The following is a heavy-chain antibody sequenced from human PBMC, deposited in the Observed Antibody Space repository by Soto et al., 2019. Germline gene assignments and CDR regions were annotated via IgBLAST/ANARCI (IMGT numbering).Heavy chain of an antibody. CDR2: ISSDGSEK. D-gene: IGHD4-17*01. CDR3: AKGAVTTSLYYFDY. J-gene: IGHJ4*02. CDR1: GFTFSTYG. Sequence: QVQLEESGGGVVQPGRPLRLSCAASGFTFSTYGVHWVRQAPGKGLEWVAVISSDGSEKYYAGSVKGRVSISRDNSKSTLYLQMDSLRAEDTAVYYCAKGAVTTSLYYFDYWGQGTLVTVSS. V-gene: IGHV3-30*18.